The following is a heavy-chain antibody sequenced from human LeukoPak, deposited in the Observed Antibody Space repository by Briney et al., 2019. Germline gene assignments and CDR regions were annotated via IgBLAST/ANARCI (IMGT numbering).Heavy chain of an antibody. CDR1: GGTFSSYA. CDR3: ARDPNEYSYGYNWFDP. D-gene: IGHD5-18*01. J-gene: IGHJ5*02. Sequence: RASVKVSCKASGGTFSSYAISWVRQAPGQGLEWMGGIIPIFGTANYAQKFQGRVTITADESTSTAYMELSSLRSEDTAVYYCARDPNEYSYGYNWFDPWGQGTLVTVSP. CDR2: IIPIFGTA. V-gene: IGHV1-69*13.